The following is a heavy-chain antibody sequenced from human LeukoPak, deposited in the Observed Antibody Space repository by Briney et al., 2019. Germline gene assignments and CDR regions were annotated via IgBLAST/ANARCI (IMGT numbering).Heavy chain of an antibody. J-gene: IGHJ3*01. CDR3: ARSKWGVGDPFDV. CDR1: GGSISYYY. D-gene: IGHD3-16*01. Sequence: PSETLSLTCTLSGGSISYYYWNWMRQPPGKGLEWIGYFSSSGSPKYNPPLESRVTISFDTSKTQFSLKLISVTAADTAVYYCARSKWGVGDPFDVWGQGTMVAVSA. V-gene: IGHV4-59*01. CDR2: FSSSGSP.